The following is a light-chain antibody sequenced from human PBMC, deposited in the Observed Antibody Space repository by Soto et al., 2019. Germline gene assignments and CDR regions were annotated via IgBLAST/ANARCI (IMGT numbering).Light chain of an antibody. CDR2: EVS. J-gene: IGLJ1*01. CDR1: SSDVGDYNY. Sequence: QSVLTQPASVSGSPGQSITISCTGTSSDVGDYNYVSWYQQVPGKAPKVMIYEVSNRPSGVSNRFSGSKSGIMASLTISGLQAEDEADYYCSSYTSSSTYVFGTGTKVTVL. V-gene: IGLV2-14*01. CDR3: SSYTSSSTYV.